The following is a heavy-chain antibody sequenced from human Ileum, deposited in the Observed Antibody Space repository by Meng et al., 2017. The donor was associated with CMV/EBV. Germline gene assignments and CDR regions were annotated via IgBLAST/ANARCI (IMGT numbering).Heavy chain of an antibody. CDR1: GYNFRDYG. CDR3: ARGKPNLVGATGFDH. D-gene: IGHD1-26*01. V-gene: IGHV1-18*01. CDR2: IRGDNGNT. J-gene: IGHJ4*02. Sequence: QFLLVQSGGEVKKTGDVVRVSCKASGYNFRDYGVTWVRQVPGQGLEWMGWIRGDNGNTNYAQKFQGRVTMTTDTFTRTAYMQLRTLRSDDSAMYYCARGKPNLVGATGFDHWGQGTLVTVSS.